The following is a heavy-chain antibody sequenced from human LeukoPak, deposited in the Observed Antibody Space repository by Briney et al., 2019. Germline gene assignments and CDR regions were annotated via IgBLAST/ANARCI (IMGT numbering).Heavy chain of an antibody. Sequence: SGPTLVKPTQTLTLTCTFSGFSLSTSGVGVVWIRQPPGKALEWLALIYWDDDKRYSPSLKSRLTITKDTSKNQVVLTMTNMDPVDTATYHCAHIQIVATIPKRPHYFDYWGQGTLVTVSS. D-gene: IGHD5-12*01. CDR2: IYWDDDK. CDR3: AHIQIVATIPKRPHYFDY. V-gene: IGHV2-5*02. CDR1: GFSLSTSGVG. J-gene: IGHJ4*02.